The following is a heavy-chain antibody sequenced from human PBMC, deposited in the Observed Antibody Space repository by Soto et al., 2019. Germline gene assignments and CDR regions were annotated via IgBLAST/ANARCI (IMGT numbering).Heavy chain of an antibody. D-gene: IGHD2-15*01. CDR2: ISGSGGST. V-gene: IGHV3-23*01. CDR3: AKYEGDRGGYGMDV. J-gene: IGHJ6*02. CDR1: GFTFSSYA. Sequence: EVQLLESGGGLVQPGGSLRLSCAASGFTFSSYAMSWVRQAPGKGLEWVSAISGSGGSTYYADPVKARFTISRGNSKNPLYLQVTSLRAEDTAVYYCAKYEGDRGGYGMDVWGQGTTVTVSS.